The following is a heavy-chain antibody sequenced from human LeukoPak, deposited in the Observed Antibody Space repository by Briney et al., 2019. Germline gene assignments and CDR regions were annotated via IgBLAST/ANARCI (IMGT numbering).Heavy chain of an antibody. CDR2: IYPGDSDT. D-gene: IGHD5-12*01. CDR3: ARLGDIVAPFDY. V-gene: IGHV5-51*01. J-gene: IGHJ4*02. Sequence: GESLKISCKSSGYSFTTYWIAWVRQMPGKGLEWMGIIYPGDSDTRYSPSFQGQVTISADKSISTAYLQWTSLKASDTAMYYCARLGDIVAPFDYWGQGTLVTVSS. CDR1: GYSFTTYW.